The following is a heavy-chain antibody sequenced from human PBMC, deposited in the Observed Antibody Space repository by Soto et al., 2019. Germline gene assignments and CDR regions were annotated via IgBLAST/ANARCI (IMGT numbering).Heavy chain of an antibody. D-gene: IGHD4-17*01. CDR2: INHSGST. CDR3: ARRSDQLRRAFDI. J-gene: IGHJ3*02. V-gene: IGHV4-34*01. CDR1: GGSFSGYY. Sequence: KPSETLSLTCAVYGGSFSGYYWSWIRQPPGKGLEWIGEINHSGSTNYNPSLKSRVTISVDTSKNQFSLKLSSVTAADTAVYYCARRSDQLRRAFDIWGQGTMVTVSS.